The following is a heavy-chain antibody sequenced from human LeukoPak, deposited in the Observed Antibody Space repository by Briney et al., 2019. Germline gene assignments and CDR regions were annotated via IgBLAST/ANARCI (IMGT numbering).Heavy chain of an antibody. V-gene: IGHV1-18*01. CDR2: ISAYNGNT. Sequence: ASVKVSCKAFGYTFTSYGISWVRQAPGQGLEWMGWISAYNGNTNYAQKLQGRVTMTTDTSTSTAYMELRSLRSDDTAVYYCARSMFNTLDIRDDYWGQGTLVTVSS. CDR1: GYTFTSYG. D-gene: IGHD3-10*02. CDR3: ARSMFNTLDIRDDY. J-gene: IGHJ4*02.